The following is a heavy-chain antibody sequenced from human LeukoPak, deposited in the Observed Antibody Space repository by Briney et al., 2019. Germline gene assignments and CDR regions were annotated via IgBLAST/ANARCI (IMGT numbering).Heavy chain of an antibody. Sequence: ASVKVSCKASGYTFTSYDINWVRQATGQGLEWMGWMSPNSGNTGYAQKFQGRVTMTRNTSISTAYMELSSLRSEDTAVYYCATWFDGSGYDSVDSWGQGTQVTVSS. CDR2: MSPNSGNT. D-gene: IGHD5-12*01. J-gene: IGHJ4*02. CDR3: ATWFDGSGYDSVDS. CDR1: GYTFTSYD. V-gene: IGHV1-8*01.